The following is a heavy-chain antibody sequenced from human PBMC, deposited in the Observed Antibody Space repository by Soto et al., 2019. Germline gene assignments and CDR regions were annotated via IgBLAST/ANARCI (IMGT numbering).Heavy chain of an antibody. CDR1: GFTFSSYA. V-gene: IGHV3-23*01. CDR2: ISGSGGST. CDR3: AKDVVVPAAIGYYFDY. J-gene: IGHJ4*02. Sequence: GGSLRLSCAASGFTFSSYAMSWVRQAPGKGLEWVSAISGSGGSTYYADSVKGRFTISRDNSKNTLYLQMNSLRAEDTAVYYCAKDVVVPAAIGYYFDYWGQGTLVTVSS. D-gene: IGHD2-2*02.